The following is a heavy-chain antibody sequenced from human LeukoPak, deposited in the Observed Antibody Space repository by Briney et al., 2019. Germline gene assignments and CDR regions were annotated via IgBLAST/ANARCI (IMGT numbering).Heavy chain of an antibody. J-gene: IGHJ3*02. V-gene: IGHV4-34*01. CDR2: INHSGST. CDR1: GGSFSGYY. D-gene: IGHD7-27*01. CDR3: ARESGEAFDI. Sequence: PSETLSLTCAVYGGSFSGYYWSWIRQPPGKGLEWIGEINHSGSTNYNPSLKSRVTISVDTSKNQFSLKLSSVTAADTAVYYCARESGEAFDIWGQGTMVTVSS.